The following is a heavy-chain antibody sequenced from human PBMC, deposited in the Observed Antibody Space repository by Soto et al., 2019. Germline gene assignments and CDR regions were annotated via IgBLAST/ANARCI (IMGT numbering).Heavy chain of an antibody. CDR1: GGSFSGYY. CDR3: ARPYRRDYEGYNWFDP. Sequence: QVQLQQWGAGLLKPSETLSLTCAVYGGSFSGYYWSWIRQPPGKGLEWIGEINHSGSTNYNPSLKSRVTISVDTSMNQFSLKLSSVTAADTAVYYCARPYRRDYEGYNWFDPWGQGTLVTVSS. D-gene: IGHD4-17*01. V-gene: IGHV4-34*01. CDR2: INHSGST. J-gene: IGHJ5*02.